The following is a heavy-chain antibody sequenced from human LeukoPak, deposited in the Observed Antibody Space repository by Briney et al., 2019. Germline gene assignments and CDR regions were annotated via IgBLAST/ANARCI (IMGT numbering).Heavy chain of an antibody. V-gene: IGHV1-69*13. CDR1: EGTLSSYA. CDR3: ASVRGYFTYYYYMDV. D-gene: IGHD3-10*02. Sequence: GASVKFSCKASEGTLSSYAISWVRQAPGQGLEWMGGIIPIFGTANYAQKFQGRVTITADESTSTAYMELSSLRSEDTAVYYCASVRGYFTYYYYMDVWGKGTTVTVSS. CDR2: IIPIFGTA. J-gene: IGHJ6*03.